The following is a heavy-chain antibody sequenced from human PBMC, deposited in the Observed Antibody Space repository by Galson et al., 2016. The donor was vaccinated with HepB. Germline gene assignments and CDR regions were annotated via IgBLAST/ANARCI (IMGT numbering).Heavy chain of an antibody. Sequence: LRLSCAASGFTFTNYGMNWLRQAPGKGLEWVAYISNDGSKRYFADSVKGRFTISRDNSKNSLYLQMNSLRAEDTAVYYCAREPVRLDDLLTGPPKNPDYWGQGTLVTVSS. CDR3: AREPVRLDDLLTGPPKNPDY. D-gene: IGHD3-9*01. CDR1: GFTFTNYG. V-gene: IGHV3-30*03. CDR2: ISNDGSKR. J-gene: IGHJ4*02.